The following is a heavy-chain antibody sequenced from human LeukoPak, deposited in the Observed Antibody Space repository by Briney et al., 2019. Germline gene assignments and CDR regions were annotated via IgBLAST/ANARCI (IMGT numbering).Heavy chain of an antibody. CDR3: ARDGYSGYVGLIDY. J-gene: IGHJ4*02. CDR2: IIPIFGTA. V-gene: IGHV1-69*13. CDR1: GGTFSSYA. Sequence: ASVKVSCKASGGTFSSYAISWVRQAPGQGLEWMGGIIPIFGTANYAQKFQGRVTITADESTSTAYMELSSLRSEDTAVYYCARDGYSGYVGLIDYWGQGTLVTVSS. D-gene: IGHD5-12*01.